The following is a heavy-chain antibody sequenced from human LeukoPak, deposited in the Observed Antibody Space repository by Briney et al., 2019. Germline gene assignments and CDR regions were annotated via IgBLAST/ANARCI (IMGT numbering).Heavy chain of an antibody. CDR3: ARTYHDFWSAHGPNWFDP. CDR2: INHSGST. CDR1: GGSFSGYY. V-gene: IGHV4-34*01. D-gene: IGHD3-3*01. J-gene: IGHJ5*02. Sequence: PSETLSLTCAVYGGSFSGYYWSWIRQPPGKGLEWIGEINHSGSTNYNPSLKSRVTISVDTSKNQFSLKLSSVTAADTAVYYCARTYHDFWSAHGPNWFDPWGQGTLVTVSS.